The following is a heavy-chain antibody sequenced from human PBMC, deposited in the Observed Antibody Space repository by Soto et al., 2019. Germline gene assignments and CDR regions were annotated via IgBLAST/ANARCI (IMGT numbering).Heavy chain of an antibody. CDR2: ISGSGGST. CDR1: GFTFSSYA. CDR3: ARDFLSSGWSAGYYYYGMDV. Sequence: GGSLRLSCAASGFTFSSYAMSWVRQAPGKGLEWVSAISGSGGSTYYADSVKGRFTISRDNSKNTLYLQMNSLRAEDTAVYYCARDFLSSGWSAGYYYYGMDVWGQGTTVTVSS. D-gene: IGHD6-19*01. V-gene: IGHV3-23*01. J-gene: IGHJ6*02.